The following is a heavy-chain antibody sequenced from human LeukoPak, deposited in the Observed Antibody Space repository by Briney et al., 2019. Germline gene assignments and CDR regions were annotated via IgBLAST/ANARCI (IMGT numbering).Heavy chain of an antibody. CDR1: GGSVSSNSW. Sequence: PSETLSLTCAVSGGSVSSNSWWSWVRQPPGKGLEWIGQISHSGNTNYNPSLESRVTMSVDTSNNHFSLELSSVTAADTAVYFCARVTVTTPFDYWGQGALVTVSS. V-gene: IGHV4-4*02. D-gene: IGHD1-1*01. CDR2: ISHSGNT. CDR3: ARVTVTTPFDY. J-gene: IGHJ4*02.